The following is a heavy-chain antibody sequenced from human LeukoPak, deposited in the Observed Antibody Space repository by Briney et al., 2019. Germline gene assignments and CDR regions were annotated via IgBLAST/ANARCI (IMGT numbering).Heavy chain of an antibody. CDR3: ARASVPAALAPFDY. CDR1: GGTFSSYA. V-gene: IGHV1-69*04. CDR2: IIPILGIA. Sequence: SVKVSCKASGGTFSSYAISWVRQAPGQGLEWMGRIIPILGIANYAQKFQGRVTITTDESTSTAYMELSSLRSEDTAVYYCARASVPAALAPFDYWGQGTLVTVSS. J-gene: IGHJ4*02. D-gene: IGHD2-2*01.